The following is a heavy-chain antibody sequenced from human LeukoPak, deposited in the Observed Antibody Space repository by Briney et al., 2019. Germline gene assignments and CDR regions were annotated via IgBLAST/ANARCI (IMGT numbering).Heavy chain of an antibody. CDR2: IKQAGSER. D-gene: IGHD5-12*01. CDR3: ARGYSGYATYFDY. CDR1: GFTFSSYW. V-gene: IGHV3-7*04. J-gene: IGHJ4*02. Sequence: GGSLRLSFAASGFTFSSYWMSWVRQAPGKGLEWVANIKQAGSERYSVDSVKGRFTISRDNAKNSLYLQMNSLRAEDTAVYYCARGYSGYATYFDYWGQGTLVTVSS.